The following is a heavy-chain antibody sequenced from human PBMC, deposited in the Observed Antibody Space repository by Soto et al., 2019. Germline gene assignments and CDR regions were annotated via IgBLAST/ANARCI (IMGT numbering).Heavy chain of an antibody. CDR2: INPNSGGT. CDR1: GYTFTGYY. D-gene: IGHD6-13*01. CDR3: ARGHPAAAGTSGWFDP. J-gene: IGHJ5*02. Sequence: ASVKVSCKASGYTFTGYYMHWVRQAPGQGLEWMGWINPNSGGTNYAQKLQGWVTMTRDTSISTASIALSRLRSDDTAVYYCARGHPAAAGTSGWFDPWGQGTLVTVSS. V-gene: IGHV1-2*04.